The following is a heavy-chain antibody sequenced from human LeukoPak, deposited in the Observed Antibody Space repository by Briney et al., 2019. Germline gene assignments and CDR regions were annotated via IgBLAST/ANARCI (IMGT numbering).Heavy chain of an antibody. CDR1: GLTFSNYA. V-gene: IGHV3-23*01. D-gene: IGHD3-3*01. Sequence: PGGSLRLSCVASGLTFSNYAMTWVRQAPGMGLEWVSAISDSGDSTYCADSVKGRFTISRDNSKNTLYLQMNSLRAEDTAVYYCAGFLYYYYGMDVWGQGTTVTVSS. J-gene: IGHJ6*02. CDR2: ISDSGDST. CDR3: AGFLYYYYGMDV.